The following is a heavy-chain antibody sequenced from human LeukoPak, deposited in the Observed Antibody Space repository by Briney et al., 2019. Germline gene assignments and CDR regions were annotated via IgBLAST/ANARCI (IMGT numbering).Heavy chain of an antibody. Sequence: GGSLRLSCAASGFTFSSYAMHWVRQAPGKGLEWVAVISYDGSNKYYADSAKGRFTISRDNSKNTLYLQMNSLRAEDTAVYYCARGGGYFDWLLIDYWGQGTLVTVSS. D-gene: IGHD3-9*01. CDR2: ISYDGSNK. V-gene: IGHV3-30*04. J-gene: IGHJ4*02. CDR1: GFTFSSYA. CDR3: ARGGGYFDWLLIDY.